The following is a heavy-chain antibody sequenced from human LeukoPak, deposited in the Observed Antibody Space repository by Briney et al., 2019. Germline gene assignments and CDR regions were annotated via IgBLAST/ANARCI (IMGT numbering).Heavy chain of an antibody. CDR2: ISYDGSNK. Sequence: GGSLRLSCVASEFTFRSYDMHWVRQAPGKGLEWVAVISYDGSNKDYADSVKGRFTISRDNTKNTLSLQMNSLRAEDTAVYYCAKEVRGDAFDIWGQGTMVTVSS. V-gene: IGHV3-30*18. D-gene: IGHD3-16*01. J-gene: IGHJ3*02. CDR1: EFTFRSYD. CDR3: AKEVRGDAFDI.